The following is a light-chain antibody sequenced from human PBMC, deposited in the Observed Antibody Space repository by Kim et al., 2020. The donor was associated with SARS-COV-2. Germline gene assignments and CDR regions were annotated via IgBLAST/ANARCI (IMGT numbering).Light chain of an antibody. V-gene: IGLV3-21*04. CDR3: QVWDSSRDRG. CDR1: NIGSKS. J-gene: IGLJ2*01. Sequence: SYELTQPPSVSVAPGKTARITCGGNNIGSKSVHWYQQKPGQAPVLVIYYDSDRPSGIPERFSGSNSGNTATLTISRVEAGDEADYYCQVWDSSRDRGVGG. CDR2: YDS.